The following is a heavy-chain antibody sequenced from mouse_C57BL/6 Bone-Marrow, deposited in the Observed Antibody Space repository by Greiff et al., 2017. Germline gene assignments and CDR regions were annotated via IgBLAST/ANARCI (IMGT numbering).Heavy chain of an antibody. D-gene: IGHD4-1*01. CDR2: IDPENGDT. CDR3: TRLGLFYWYFDV. Sequence: VHVKQSGAELVRPGASVKLSCTASGFNIKDDYMHWVKQRPEQGLEWIGWIDPENGDTEYDSKFQGKATITADTSSNTAYLQLSSLTAEDTAVYYCTRLGLFYWYFDVWGTGTTVTVSA. J-gene: IGHJ1*03. V-gene: IGHV14-4*01. CDR1: GFNIKDDY.